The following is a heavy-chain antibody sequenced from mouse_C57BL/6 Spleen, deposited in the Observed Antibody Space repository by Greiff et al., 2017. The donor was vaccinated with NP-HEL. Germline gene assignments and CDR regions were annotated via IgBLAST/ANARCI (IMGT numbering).Heavy chain of an antibody. J-gene: IGHJ1*03. Sequence: QVQLQQSGPELVKPGASVKISCKASGYAFSSSWMNWVTQRPGKGLEWIGRIYPGDGDTNYNGKFKGKATLTADKSSSTAYMQLSSLTSEDSAVYFCARQPFTTVVEKDSVWGTGTTVTVSS. D-gene: IGHD1-1*01. CDR2: IYPGDGDT. CDR3: ARQPFTTVVEKDSV. V-gene: IGHV1-82*01. CDR1: GYAFSSSW.